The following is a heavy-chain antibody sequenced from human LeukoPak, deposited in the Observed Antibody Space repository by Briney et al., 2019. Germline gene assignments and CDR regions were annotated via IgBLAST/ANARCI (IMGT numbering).Heavy chain of an antibody. Sequence: SETLSLTCTVSGGSISSYYWSWIRQPPGKGLEWIGYIYYSGSTNYNPSLKSRVTISVDTSKSQFSLKLSSVTAADTAVYYCARAHYHILTGYFYWYFDLWGRGTLVTVSS. CDR3: ARAHYHILTGYFYWYFDL. J-gene: IGHJ2*01. V-gene: IGHV4-59*01. CDR1: GGSISSYY. CDR2: IYYSGST. D-gene: IGHD3-9*01.